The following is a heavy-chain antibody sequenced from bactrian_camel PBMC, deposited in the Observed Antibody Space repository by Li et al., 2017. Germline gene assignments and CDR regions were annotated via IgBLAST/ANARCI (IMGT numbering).Heavy chain of an antibody. Sequence: QLVESGGGLVQPGESLRLSCTASAFTFRRDAMMWVRQAQGKGLEWVSGINSAGSMTDYADSVKGRFTMFRDNAKNILYLQMNSLKTEDTAVYHCAADPRGSGYWGQGTQVTVS. D-gene: IGHD3*01. CDR3: AADPRGSGY. J-gene: IGHJ4*01. V-gene: IGHV3S40*01. CDR2: INSAGSMT. CDR1: AFTFRRDA.